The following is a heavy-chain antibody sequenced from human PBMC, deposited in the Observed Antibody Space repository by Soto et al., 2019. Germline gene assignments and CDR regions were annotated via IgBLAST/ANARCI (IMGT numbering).Heavy chain of an antibody. CDR1: GGSISSSSYY. CDR2: IYYSGST. CDR3: ASFPRGVIKYWFDP. V-gene: IGHV4-39*01. D-gene: IGHD3-16*02. Sequence: PSETLSLTCTVSGGSISSSSYYWGWIRQPPGKGLEWIGSIYYSGSTYYNPSLKSRVTISVDTSKNQFSLKLSSVTAADTAVYYCASFPRGVIKYWFDPWGQGTLVTVSS. J-gene: IGHJ5*02.